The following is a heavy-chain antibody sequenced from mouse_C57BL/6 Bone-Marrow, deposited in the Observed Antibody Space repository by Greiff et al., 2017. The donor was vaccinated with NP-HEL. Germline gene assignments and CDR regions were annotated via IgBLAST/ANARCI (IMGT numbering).Heavy chain of an antibody. Sequence: EVKLVESGGGLVKPGGSLKLSCAASGFTFSSYAMSWVRQTPEKRLEWVATISDGGSYTYYPDNVKGRFTISRDNAKNNLYLQMSHLKSEDTAMYYCARDRDDGYFWFAYWGQGTLVTVSA. V-gene: IGHV5-4*01. CDR2: ISDGGSYT. CDR3: ARDRDDGYFWFAY. D-gene: IGHD2-3*01. CDR1: GFTFSSYA. J-gene: IGHJ3*01.